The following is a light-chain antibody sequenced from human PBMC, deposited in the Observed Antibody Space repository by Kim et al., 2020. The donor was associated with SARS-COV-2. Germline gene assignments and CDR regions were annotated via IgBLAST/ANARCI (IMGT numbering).Light chain of an antibody. CDR2: DHN. CDR1: SSNIGNNY. V-gene: IGLV1-51*01. CDR3: GTWDSSLSAVV. Sequence: GHKVTIPCSGSSSNIGNNYVSWYQQLPGTAPKLLIYDHNKRPSGIPDRFSGSKSGTSATLGITGLQTGDEADYYCGTWDSSLSAVVFGGGTQLTVL. J-gene: IGLJ2*01.